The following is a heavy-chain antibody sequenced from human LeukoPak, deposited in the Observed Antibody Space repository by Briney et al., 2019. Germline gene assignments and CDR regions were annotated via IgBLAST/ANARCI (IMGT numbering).Heavy chain of an antibody. D-gene: IGHD5-24*01. V-gene: IGHV1-46*01. Sequence: GASVKVSCKVSGYTLTELSMHWVRQAPGKGLEWMGIINPSGGSTSYAQKFQGRVTMTRDTSTSTVYMELSSLRSEDTAVYYCASFGMATIQGTFDPWGQGTLVTVSS. J-gene: IGHJ5*02. CDR2: INPSGGST. CDR3: ASFGMATIQGTFDP. CDR1: GYTLTELS.